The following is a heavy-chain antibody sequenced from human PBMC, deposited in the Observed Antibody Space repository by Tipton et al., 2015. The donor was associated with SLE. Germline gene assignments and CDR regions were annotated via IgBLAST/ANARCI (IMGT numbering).Heavy chain of an antibody. CDR1: GGSFGGYY. CDR2: INHGGST. J-gene: IGHJ3*02. D-gene: IGHD3-16*02. V-gene: IGHV4-34*01. Sequence: LRLSCSIYGGSFGGYYWSWFRQPPGKGLEWIGEINHGGSTNYNPSLKSRVTISVDTSKNQFSLKLSSVTAADTAVYYCAQAHLWGSYRYASDIWGQGTMVTVSS. CDR3: AQAHLWGSYRYASDI.